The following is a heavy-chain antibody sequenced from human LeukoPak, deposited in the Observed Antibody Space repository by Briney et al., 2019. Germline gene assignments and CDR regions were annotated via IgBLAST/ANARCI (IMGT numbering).Heavy chain of an antibody. Sequence: ASVKVSCKASGYTFTGYYMHWVRQAPGQGLEWMGWINPNSGGTNYAQKFQGRVTMTRDTSISTAYMELSRLRSEDTAVYYCARDATNYYGSGSFDYWGQGTLVTVSS. CDR3: ARDATNYYGSGSFDY. J-gene: IGHJ4*02. CDR1: GYTFTGYY. D-gene: IGHD3-10*01. V-gene: IGHV1-2*02. CDR2: INPNSGGT.